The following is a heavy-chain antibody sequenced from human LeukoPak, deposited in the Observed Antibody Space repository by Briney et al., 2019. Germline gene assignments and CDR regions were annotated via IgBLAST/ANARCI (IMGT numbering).Heavy chain of an antibody. V-gene: IGHV4-61*10. CDR2: ISSTGRT. Sequence: PSETLSLTCTVSGASISSDTYFWSWIRQPAGKGLEWIGRISSTGRTDYNPSLKSRVTISVDTSKNQFSLKLSSVTAADTAAYYCARVYYSSSYDYWYFDLWGRGTLVTVSS. CDR3: ARVYYSSSYDYWYFDL. CDR1: GASISSDTYF. J-gene: IGHJ2*01. D-gene: IGHD6-13*01.